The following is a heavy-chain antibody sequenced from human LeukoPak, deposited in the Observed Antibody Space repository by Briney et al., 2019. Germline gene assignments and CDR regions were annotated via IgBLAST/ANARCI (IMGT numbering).Heavy chain of an antibody. J-gene: IGHJ3*02. V-gene: IGHV3-53*01. CDR3: AKPPQQYYDFWSGSLAFDI. Sequence: GGSLRLSCAASGFTVSSNYMSWVRQAPGKGLEWVSVIYSGGSTYYADSVKGRFTISRDNSKNTLYLQMNSLRAEDTAVYYCAKPPQQYYDFWSGSLAFDIWGQGTMVTVSS. CDR2: IYSGGST. D-gene: IGHD3-3*01. CDR1: GFTVSSNY.